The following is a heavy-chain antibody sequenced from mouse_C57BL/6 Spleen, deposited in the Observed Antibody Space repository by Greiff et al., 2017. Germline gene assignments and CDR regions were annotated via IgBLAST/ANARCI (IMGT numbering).Heavy chain of an antibody. CDR1: GFTFSSYG. Sequence: EVQRVESGGDLVKPGGSLKLSCAASGFTFSSYGMSWVRQTPDKRLEWVATISSGGSYTYYPDSVKGRFTISRDNAKNTLYLQMSSLKSEDTARYYCARRGYGNYEVYFDYWGQGTTLTVSS. V-gene: IGHV5-6*01. D-gene: IGHD2-1*01. CDR3: ARRGYGNYEVYFDY. J-gene: IGHJ2*01. CDR2: ISSGGSYT.